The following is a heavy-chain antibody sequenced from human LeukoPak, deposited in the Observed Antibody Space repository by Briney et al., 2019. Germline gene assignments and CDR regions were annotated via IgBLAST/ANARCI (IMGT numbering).Heavy chain of an antibody. V-gene: IGHV3-30*02. Sequence: GGSLRLSCAASGFTFSSYGMHWVRQAPGKGLEWVAFIRYDGSNKYYADSVKGRFTISRDNSKNRRYLQMSSLRAEDTAVYYCAKEGAVAGPNWFDPWGQGSLVTVSS. CDR2: IRYDGSNK. D-gene: IGHD6-19*01. CDR3: AKEGAVAGPNWFDP. CDR1: GFTFSSYG. J-gene: IGHJ5*02.